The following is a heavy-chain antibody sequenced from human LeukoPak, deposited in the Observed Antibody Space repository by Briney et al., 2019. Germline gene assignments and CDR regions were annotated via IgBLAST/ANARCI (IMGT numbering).Heavy chain of an antibody. CDR3: ANAAPSMGTHAFDI. V-gene: IGHV3-23*01. CDR2: ISGGDGST. CDR1: GFTFSSYA. Sequence: GGSLRLSCAASGFTFSSYAMSWVRQAPGEGLEWVSTISGGDGSTYYAVSVKGRFTISRDNSKNTVYLQMNSLRAEDTALYYCANAAPSMGTHAFDIWGQGTMVTVSS. D-gene: IGHD7-27*01. J-gene: IGHJ3*02.